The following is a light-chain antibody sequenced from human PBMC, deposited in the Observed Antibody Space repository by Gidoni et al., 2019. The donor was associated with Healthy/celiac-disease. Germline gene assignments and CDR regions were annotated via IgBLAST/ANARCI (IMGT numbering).Light chain of an antibody. CDR3: QQYGSSPTT. Sequence: IVLPQSPGTLSLSPGERATLSCRASQSVSSSYLAWYQQKPGQAPRLLIYGASSRATGIPDRFSGSGSGTDFTLTISRLEPEDFAVYYCQQYGSSPTTFGGGTKVEIK. CDR1: QSVSSSY. CDR2: GAS. V-gene: IGKV3-20*01. J-gene: IGKJ4*01.